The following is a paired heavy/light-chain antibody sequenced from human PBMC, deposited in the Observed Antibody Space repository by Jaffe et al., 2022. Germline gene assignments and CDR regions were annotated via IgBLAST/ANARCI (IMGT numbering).Heavy chain of an antibody. V-gene: IGHV3-23*01. J-gene: IGHJ3*02. CDR2: ISGSGGST. D-gene: IGHD3-9*01. CDR1: GFTFSSYA. CDR3: AKESPDYDILTGYPYDAFDI. Sequence: EVQLLESGGGLVQPGGSLRLSCAASGFTFSSYAMSWVRQAPGKGLEWVSAISGSGGSTYYADSVKGRFTISRDNSKNTLYLQMNSLRAEDTAVYYCAKESPDYDILTGYPYDAFDIWGQGTMVTVSS.
Light chain of an antibody. V-gene: IGKV1-5*03. J-gene: IGKJ1*01. CDR3: QQYNSPSKT. Sequence: DIQMTQSPSTLSASVGDRVTITCRASQSISSWLAWYQQKPGKAPKLLIYKASSLESGVPSRFSGSGSGTEFTLTISSLQPDDFATYYCQQYNSPSKTFGQGTKVEIK. CDR2: KAS. CDR1: QSISSW.